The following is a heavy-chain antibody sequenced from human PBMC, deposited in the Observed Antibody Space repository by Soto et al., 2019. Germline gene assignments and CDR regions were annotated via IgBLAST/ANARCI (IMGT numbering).Heavy chain of an antibody. J-gene: IGHJ6*02. V-gene: IGHV4-31*03. CDR1: GGSISSGGYY. CDR2: IYYSGST. CDR3: PRAPQYSSSTSCYDYGMDV. D-gene: IGHD2-2*01. Sequence: SETLSLTCTVSGGSISSGGYYWSWIRQHPGKGLEWIGYIYYSGSTYYNPSLKSRVTISVDTSKNQFSLKLSSVTAADTAVYYCPRAPQYSSSTSCYDYGMDVWGQGTTATVSS.